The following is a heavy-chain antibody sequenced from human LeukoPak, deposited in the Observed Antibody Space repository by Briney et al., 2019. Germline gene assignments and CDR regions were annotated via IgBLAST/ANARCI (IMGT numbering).Heavy chain of an antibody. J-gene: IGHJ4*02. CDR2: IYYSGST. CDR1: GGSISSGDYY. Sequence: PSEALSLTCTVSGGSISSGDYYWSWIRQPPGKGLEWIGYIYYSGSTYYNPSLKSRVTISVDTSKNQFSLKLSSVTAADTAVYYCARIPLYCSSTSCSSFHFDYWGQGTLVTVSS. D-gene: IGHD2-2*01. V-gene: IGHV4-30-4*01. CDR3: ARIPLYCSSTSCSSFHFDY.